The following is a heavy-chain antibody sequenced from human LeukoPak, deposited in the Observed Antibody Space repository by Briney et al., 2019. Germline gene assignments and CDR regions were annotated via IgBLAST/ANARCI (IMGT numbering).Heavy chain of an antibody. J-gene: IGHJ4*02. CDR3: TRDFYGIDY. D-gene: IGHD3-10*01. CDR2: INGDGSGT. Sequence: GGSLRLSCAASGFTFSSYGMHWVRQAPGKGLVWVSRINGDGSGTSYADSVKGRFTISRDSAKNTVYLQMNSLRVEDTAVYYCTRDFYGIDYWGQGTLVTVSS. CDR1: GFTFSSYG. V-gene: IGHV3-74*01.